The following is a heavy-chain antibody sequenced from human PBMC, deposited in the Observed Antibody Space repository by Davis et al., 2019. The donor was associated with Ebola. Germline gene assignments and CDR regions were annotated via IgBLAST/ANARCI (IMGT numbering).Heavy chain of an antibody. Sequence: PGGSLRLSCAASGFTFSSYGMHWVRQAPGKGLEWVAVISYDGSNKYYADSVKGRFTISRDNSKNTLYLQMNSLRAEDTAVYYCARDDPLTFGGVIGDYWGQGTLVTVAS. CDR3: ARDDPLTFGGVIGDY. CDR2: ISYDGSNK. CDR1: GFTFSSYG. D-gene: IGHD3-16*02. J-gene: IGHJ4*02. V-gene: IGHV3-30*03.